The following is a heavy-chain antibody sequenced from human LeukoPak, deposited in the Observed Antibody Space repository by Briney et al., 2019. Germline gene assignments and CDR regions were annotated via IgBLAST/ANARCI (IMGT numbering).Heavy chain of an antibody. CDR1: GFIFNNYA. CDR2: ITTDGGRT. J-gene: IGHJ3*02. D-gene: IGHD2-8*01. CDR3: AREPMYGTFDM. V-gene: IGHV3-48*03. Sequence: QSGGSLRLSCRASGFIFNNYAMNWVRQAPGKGLEWVASITTDGGRTYYADSVKGRCSISRDNAQNTLFLQLNRLRPEDKAVYYCAREPMYGTFDMWGQGTMVTVSS.